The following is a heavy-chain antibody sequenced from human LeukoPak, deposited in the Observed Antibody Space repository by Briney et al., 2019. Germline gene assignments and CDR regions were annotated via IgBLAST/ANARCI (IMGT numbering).Heavy chain of an antibody. J-gene: IGHJ6*02. CDR3: ARVRVGGYSSGWYDV. CDR2: INPNSGGT. V-gene: IGHV1-2*02. CDR1: GYTFTGYY. Sequence: ASVKVSCKASGYTFTGYYMHWVRQAPGQGLEWMGWINPNSGGTNYAQKFQGRVTMTRDTSISTAYVELSRLRSDDTAVYYCARVRVGGYSSGWYDVWGQGTTVTVSS. D-gene: IGHD6-19*01.